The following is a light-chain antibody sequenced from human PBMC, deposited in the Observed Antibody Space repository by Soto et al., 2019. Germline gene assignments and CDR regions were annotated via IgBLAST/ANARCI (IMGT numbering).Light chain of an antibody. CDR1: QSIGSDS. CDR2: GVS. Sequence: IVLTQFPGTLSLSPGKGATLSCRASQSIGSDSLAWYRQKLGQAPRLLIYGVSNRATGLPDRFSGGGSGTDFTLTTSRLEPQDSAVYYCQQYGTSPPTFGQGTRLEIK. CDR3: QQYGTSPPT. J-gene: IGKJ2*01. V-gene: IGKV3-20*01.